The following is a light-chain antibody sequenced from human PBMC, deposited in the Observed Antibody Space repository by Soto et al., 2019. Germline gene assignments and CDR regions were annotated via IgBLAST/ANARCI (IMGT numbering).Light chain of an antibody. CDR2: GAS. J-gene: IGKJ1*01. V-gene: IGKV3-15*01. CDR3: HQYDNWPRGT. Sequence: EIVMTQSPATLSVSPGERATLSCRARQGVNSNLAWYQQKPGQAPRLLIYGASTRATGIPARFSGSVSGTEFTLNISSLQSEDFAVYYCHQYDNWPRGTVGQGTKVEIK. CDR1: QGVNSN.